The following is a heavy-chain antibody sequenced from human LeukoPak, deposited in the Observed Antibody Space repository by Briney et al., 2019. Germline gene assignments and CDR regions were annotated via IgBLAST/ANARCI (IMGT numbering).Heavy chain of an antibody. Sequence: GGSLRLSCAASGFTFSSYSMNWVRQAPGKGLEWVSSISSSSSYIYYADSVKGRFTISRDNAKNSLYLQMNSLRAEDTAVYYCARDSPPSDFWSGYLSYYGMDVWGQGTTVTVSS. V-gene: IGHV3-21*01. J-gene: IGHJ6*02. CDR3: ARDSPPSDFWSGYLSYYGMDV. D-gene: IGHD3-3*01. CDR2: ISSSSSYI. CDR1: GFTFSSYS.